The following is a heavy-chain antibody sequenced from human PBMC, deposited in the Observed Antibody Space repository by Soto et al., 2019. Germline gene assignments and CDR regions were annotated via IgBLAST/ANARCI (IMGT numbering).Heavy chain of an antibody. CDR3: ARGVTVVVPSSMRGYYYYMDV. D-gene: IGHD2-2*01. CDR1: GGSFSGYY. J-gene: IGHJ6*03. Sequence: PSETLSLTCAVYGGSFSGYYWNWIRQSPGKGLEWIGEINHSGSTNYNPSLKSRVTISVDTSKNQFSLKLHSVTAADTAVYYCARGVTVVVPSSMRGYYYYMDVWGKGTTVTVSS. CDR2: INHSGST. V-gene: IGHV4-34*01.